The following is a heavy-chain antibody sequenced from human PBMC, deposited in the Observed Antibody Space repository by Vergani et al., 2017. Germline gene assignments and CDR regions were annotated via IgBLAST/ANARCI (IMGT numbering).Heavy chain of an antibody. D-gene: IGHD1-26*01. V-gene: IGHV1-2*02. Sequence: QVQLMQSGAEVKKPGASVKVSCKASGYPFTAYYIHWMRQAPGQGLEWMGWINPNTGDTIYAQKFHGRVTMTRDTSISTVYMEVTGLRSEDTAVFYCATDHRGSGSYMGWFAPWGQGTLVTVSS. J-gene: IGHJ5*02. CDR1: GYPFTAYY. CDR2: INPNTGDT. CDR3: ATDHRGSGSYMGWFAP.